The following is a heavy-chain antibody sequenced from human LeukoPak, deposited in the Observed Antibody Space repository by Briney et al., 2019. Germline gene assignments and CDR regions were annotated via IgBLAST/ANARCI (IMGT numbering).Heavy chain of an antibody. CDR2: ISNSGSS. J-gene: IGHJ5*02. V-gene: IGHV4-4*07. D-gene: IGHD1-26*01. CDR1: GGSISSYY. Sequence: PSETLSLTCTVSGGSISSYYWSWIRQPAGKGLEWIGRISNSGSSNYNPSLKSRVTMSLDASKNQFSLELNSVTPADTTVYYCARGGNYWPQWWFDPWGRGTLVSVSS. CDR3: ARGGNYWPQWWFDP.